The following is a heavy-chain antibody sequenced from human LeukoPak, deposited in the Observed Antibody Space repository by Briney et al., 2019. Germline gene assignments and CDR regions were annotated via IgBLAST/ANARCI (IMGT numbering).Heavy chain of an antibody. Sequence: ASVRVSCKASGYTFTGYFLHWVRQAPGQGLEWMGWMNPNTSASNYTQKFQGRVTMTRDTSINTAYLELWRLKSDDTAVYYCARAGYCSGSTCYEDWFAPWGQGTLVTVSS. V-gene: IGHV1-2*02. CDR3: ARAGYCSGSTCYEDWFAP. D-gene: IGHD2-15*01. J-gene: IGHJ5*02. CDR1: GYTFTGYF. CDR2: MNPNTSAS.